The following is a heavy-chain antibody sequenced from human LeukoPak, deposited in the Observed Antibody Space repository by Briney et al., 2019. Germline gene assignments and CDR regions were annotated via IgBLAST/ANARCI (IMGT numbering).Heavy chain of an antibody. J-gene: IGHJ6*02. D-gene: IGHD5-12*01. CDR1: GYTFTGYY. Sequence: ASGKVSCKASGYTFTGYYMHWVRQAPGQGLEWMGWINPNSGGTNYAQKFQGRVTMTRDTSISTAYMELSRLRSDDTAVYYCARVVATIGIYYYYGMDVWGQGTTVTVSS. CDR3: ARVVATIGIYYYYGMDV. CDR2: INPNSGGT. V-gene: IGHV1-2*02.